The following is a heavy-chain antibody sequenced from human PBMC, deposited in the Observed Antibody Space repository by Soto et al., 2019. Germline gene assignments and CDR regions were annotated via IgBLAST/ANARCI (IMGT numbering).Heavy chain of an antibody. V-gene: IGHV3-15*07. J-gene: IGHJ5*02. CDR1: GFTFSNAW. CDR3: TRSGWYSGNWFDP. D-gene: IGHD6-19*01. CDR2: IKSKTDGGTT. Sequence: EVQLVESGGGLVKPGGSLRLSCAASGFTFSNAWMNWVRQAPGKGLEWVGRIKSKTDGGTTEYAAPVKGRFTISRDDSKNTLYLPMNSLKTEDTAVYYCTRSGWYSGNWFDPWGQGTLVTVSS.